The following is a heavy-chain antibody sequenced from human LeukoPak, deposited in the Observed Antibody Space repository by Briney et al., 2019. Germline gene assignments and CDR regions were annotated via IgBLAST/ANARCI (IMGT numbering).Heavy chain of an antibody. D-gene: IGHD1-26*01. CDR3: ARDQEYSGSCYRYFDF. V-gene: IGHV4-61*01. Sequence: SERVSLACTVSGGSLSSDNFYWTWIRQPPGKGLEWVGTIYYTGNTNYNPSLESRVTISVDTSKSQFSLKLSSVTAADTAVYYCARDQEYSGSCYRYFDFWAQSALVPVSS. CDR2: IYYTGNT. J-gene: IGHJ4*02. CDR1: GGSLSSDNFY.